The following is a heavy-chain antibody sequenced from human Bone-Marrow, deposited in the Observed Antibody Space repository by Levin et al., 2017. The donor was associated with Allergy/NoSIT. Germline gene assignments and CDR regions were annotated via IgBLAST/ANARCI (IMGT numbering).Heavy chain of an antibody. CDR1: GYTFTDYG. J-gene: IGHJ4*02. CDR3: ARGFDY. CDR2: INVNSGNT. Sequence: AASVKVSCKASGYTFTDYGISWVRQAPGQGLEWMGWINVNSGNTNQVQKFQGRVTLTTDTSTNTAYMELRSLRSDDTAIYYCARGFDYWGQGTLVTVSS. V-gene: IGHV1-18*01.